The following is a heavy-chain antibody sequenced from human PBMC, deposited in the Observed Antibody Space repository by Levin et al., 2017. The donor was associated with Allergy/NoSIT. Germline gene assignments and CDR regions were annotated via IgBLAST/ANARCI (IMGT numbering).Heavy chain of an antibody. J-gene: IGHJ4*02. Sequence: GGSLRLSCAASGFTFNNYAMSWVRQAPGKGLEWVSAIINSGVGTYYADSVKGRFTISRDNSKNTMYLQMNSLRAEDTALYFCAKDAIRGSDHPYYFDYWGQGTLVTASS. CDR3: AKDAIRGSDHPYYFDY. CDR2: IINSGVGT. V-gene: IGHV3-23*01. CDR1: GFTFNNYA. D-gene: IGHD6-19*01.